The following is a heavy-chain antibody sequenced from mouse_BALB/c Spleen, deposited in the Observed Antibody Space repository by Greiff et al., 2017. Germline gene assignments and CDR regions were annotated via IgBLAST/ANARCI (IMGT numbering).Heavy chain of an antibody. D-gene: IGHD1-2*01. V-gene: IGHV5-4*02. CDR3: ARGEGFTTATLYWYFDV. CDR2: ISDGGSYT. Sequence: EVQVVESGGGLVKPGGSLKLSCAASGFTFSDYYMYWVRQTPEKRLEWVATISDGGSYTYYPDSVKGRFTISRDNAKNNLYLQMSSLKSEDTAMYYCARGEGFTTATLYWYFDVWGAGTTVTVSS. CDR1: GFTFSDYY. J-gene: IGHJ1*01.